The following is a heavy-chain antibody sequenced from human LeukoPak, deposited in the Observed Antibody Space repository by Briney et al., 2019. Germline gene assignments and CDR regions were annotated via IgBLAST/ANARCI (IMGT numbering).Heavy chain of an antibody. CDR1: GFTFSSYW. Sequence: GGSLRLSCAASGFTFSSYWMHWVRQTPGKGLVWVSRIKSDGSNINYADSVKGRFTISRDNAKNTLYLQMNSLRAEDTAVYYCAREYYPAVWGKGTTVTVSS. V-gene: IGHV3-74*01. J-gene: IGHJ6*04. CDR2: IKSDGSNI. D-gene: IGHD3-10*01. CDR3: AREYYPAV.